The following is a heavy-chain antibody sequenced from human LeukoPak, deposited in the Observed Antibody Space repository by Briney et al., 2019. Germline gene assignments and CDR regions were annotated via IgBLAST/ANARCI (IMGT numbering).Heavy chain of an antibody. Sequence: GRSLRLSCAASGFTFSDYYMSWIRQAPGKELEWVSYISSSGSTIYYADSVKGRFTISRDNAKNSLYLQMNSLRAEDTAVYYCARGNSEGIAAAGTLAFDIWGQGTMVTVSS. CDR1: GFTFSDYY. J-gene: IGHJ3*02. CDR2: ISSSGSTI. D-gene: IGHD6-13*01. CDR3: ARGNSEGIAAAGTLAFDI. V-gene: IGHV3-11*01.